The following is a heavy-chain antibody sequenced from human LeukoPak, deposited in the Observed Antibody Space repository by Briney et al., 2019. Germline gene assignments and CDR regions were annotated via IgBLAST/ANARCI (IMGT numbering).Heavy chain of an antibody. Sequence: GGSLRLSCVVSGLTFSSYSMTWVRQAPGKGLDWVSGISASGGETWYPDSVKGRFTISRDNSKNTLFLQMNSLRVEDTAIYYCAKDAAGPEYWGQGTLVTVTP. CDR2: ISASGGET. J-gene: IGHJ4*02. CDR3: AKDAAGPEY. V-gene: IGHV3-23*01. CDR1: GLTFSSYS. D-gene: IGHD6-13*01.